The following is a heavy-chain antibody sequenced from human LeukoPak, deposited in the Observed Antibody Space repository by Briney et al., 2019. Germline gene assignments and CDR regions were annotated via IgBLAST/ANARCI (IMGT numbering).Heavy chain of an antibody. D-gene: IGHD3-3*01. J-gene: IGHJ6*02. CDR1: GFTFSSYA. Sequence: GGSLRLSCAASGFTFSSYAMSWVRQAPGKGLEWVSAISGSGGSTYYADSVKGRFTISRDNSKNTLYLQMNSLRAEDTAVYYCAKDLVLRFSEWLSPYGMDVWGQGTTVTVSS. V-gene: IGHV3-23*01. CDR3: AKDLVLRFSEWLSPYGMDV. CDR2: ISGSGGST.